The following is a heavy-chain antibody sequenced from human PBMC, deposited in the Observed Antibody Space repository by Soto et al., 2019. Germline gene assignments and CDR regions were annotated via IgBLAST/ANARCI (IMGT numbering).Heavy chain of an antibody. CDR2: ISISSSDR. CDR3: VRGMNPLF. J-gene: IGHJ4*01. V-gene: IGHV3-21*06. Sequence: GGSLRLSCAASGFTLRTYTMNWVRQAPGKGLEWVSSISISSSDRYYADSVRGRFTISRDNAKNALYLQMNSLRADDTAVYFCVRGMNPLFGGQGTLVTV. CDR1: GFTLRTYT.